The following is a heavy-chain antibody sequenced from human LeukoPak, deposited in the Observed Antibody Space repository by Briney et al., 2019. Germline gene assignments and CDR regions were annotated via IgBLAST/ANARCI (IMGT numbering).Heavy chain of an antibody. D-gene: IGHD3-22*01. Sequence: GGSLRLSCGASGLTFRTYSMNWVRQAPGKGLEWVSYISGSGTATYYADSVKGRFTISRDNAKNSLYLQMNSLRAEDTAVYYCARDFYDSSGYPQDFWGQGTLVIVSS. CDR2: ISGSGTAT. CDR3: ARDFYDSSGYPQDF. J-gene: IGHJ4*02. V-gene: IGHV3-48*01. CDR1: GLTFRTYS.